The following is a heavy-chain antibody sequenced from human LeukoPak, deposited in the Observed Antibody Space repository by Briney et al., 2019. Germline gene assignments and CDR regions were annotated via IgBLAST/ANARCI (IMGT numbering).Heavy chain of an antibody. CDR2: ITSDGSKK. Sequence: PGRSLRLSCAASGFTFSTYALHWIRQAPGKGLEWVAAITSDGSKKYYADSVKGRFTISRDNSKNTLYMQMNSLRADDTAVCFCARTSLHYFGSGSYSLDVFDIWGQGTMVTVSS. D-gene: IGHD3-10*01. V-gene: IGHV3-30-3*01. CDR3: ARTSLHYFGSGSYSLDVFDI. J-gene: IGHJ3*02. CDR1: GFTFSTYA.